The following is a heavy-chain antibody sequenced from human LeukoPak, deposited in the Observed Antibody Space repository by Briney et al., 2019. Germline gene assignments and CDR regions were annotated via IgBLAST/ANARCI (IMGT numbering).Heavy chain of an antibody. CDR1: GYTFGGYY. Sequence: ASVKVSCKASGYTFGGYYIHWVRQAPGQGLEWMGWINPNSGDTNYAQKFQGRVTMTRDTSISTAYMDLSRLRSDDTALYYCARDKVNRSPLDYWGQGTLVTVSS. J-gene: IGHJ4*02. D-gene: IGHD1-14*01. CDR3: ARDKVNRSPLDY. CDR2: INPNSGDT. V-gene: IGHV1-2*02.